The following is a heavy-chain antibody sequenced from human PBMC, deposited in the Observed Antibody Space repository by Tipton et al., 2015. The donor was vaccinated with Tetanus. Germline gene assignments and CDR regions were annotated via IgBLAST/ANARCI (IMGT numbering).Heavy chain of an antibody. CDR2: INHSGST. V-gene: IGHV4-34*01. Sequence: TLSLTCAVYGGSFSAYCWSWIRQSPGKGLEWIGEINHSGSTTYSPSFKSRVTISADTPKNQFSLKLTSLTVADTAVYYCARVLPVNRAGWGQGTLVTVSS. D-gene: IGHD4-17*01. CDR1: GGSFSAYC. CDR3: ARVLPVNRAG. J-gene: IGHJ4*02.